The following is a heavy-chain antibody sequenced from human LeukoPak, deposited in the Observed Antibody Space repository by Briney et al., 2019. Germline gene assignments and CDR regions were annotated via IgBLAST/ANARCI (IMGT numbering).Heavy chain of an antibody. D-gene: IGHD5-24*01. CDR1: GYTFTTYD. J-gene: IGHJ4*02. CDR2: MNPNSGNT. Sequence: ASVKVSCKASGYTFTTYDINWVRQAAGQGLEWMGWMNPNSGNTGYAQKFQGRVTMTRSTSISTAYMELSSLRSEDTAVYYCARSVRDGYIDYWGQGTLVTVSS. V-gene: IGHV1-8*01. CDR3: ARSVRDGYIDY.